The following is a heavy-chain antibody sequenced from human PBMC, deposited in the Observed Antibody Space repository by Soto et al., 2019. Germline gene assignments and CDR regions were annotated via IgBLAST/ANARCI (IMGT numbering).Heavy chain of an antibody. CDR1: GGSISSGGYY. CDR3: ARDCRGASCYTAVGAFDI. J-gene: IGHJ3*02. CDR2: IDYSGST. Sequence: TLSLTCTVSGGSISSGGYYWSWIRQHPGKGLEWIGYIDYSGSTYYNPSLKSRVTISVDTSKNQFSLKLSSVTAADTDVYYCARDCRGASCYTAVGAFDIWGQGTMVTVSS. V-gene: IGHV4-31*03. D-gene: IGHD2-15*01.